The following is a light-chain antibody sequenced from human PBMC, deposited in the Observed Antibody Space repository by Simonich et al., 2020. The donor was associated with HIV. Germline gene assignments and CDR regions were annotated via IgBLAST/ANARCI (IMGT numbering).Light chain of an antibody. CDR1: QGVSNS. CDR3: QQSYNTPQT. J-gene: IGKJ1*01. V-gene: IGKV1-NL1*01. CDR2: AET. Sequence: DIQMTQSPSSLSASVGDRVTITCRASQGVSNSLAWYQQKPGKAPKLLLYAETRLESGVPSRFSGSGSGTDFTLTISSLQPEDFATYYCQQSYNTPQTFGQGTKVEIK.